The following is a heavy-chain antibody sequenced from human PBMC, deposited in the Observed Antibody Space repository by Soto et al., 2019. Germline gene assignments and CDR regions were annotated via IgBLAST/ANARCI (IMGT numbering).Heavy chain of an antibody. J-gene: IGHJ5*02. Sequence: QLQLQESGSGLVKPSQTLSLTCAVSGGSISSGGYSWSWIRQPPGKGLEWIGYIYHSGSTYYNPSLERRLNISVDRSKNQFSLQLSSVTAADTAVYYCARWWMYATRFDPWGQGTLVTVSS. CDR1: GGSISSGGYS. CDR3: ARWWMYATRFDP. CDR2: IYHSGST. V-gene: IGHV4-30-2*01. D-gene: IGHD2-8*01.